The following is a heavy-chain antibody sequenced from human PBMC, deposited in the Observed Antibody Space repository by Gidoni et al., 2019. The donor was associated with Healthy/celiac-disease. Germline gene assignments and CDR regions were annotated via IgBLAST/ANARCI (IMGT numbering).Heavy chain of an antibody. V-gene: IGHV3-49*04. D-gene: IGHD1-7*01. J-gene: IGHJ5*02. CDR1: GFPFGDYA. Sequence: EVPLVSSGGVLVQPVRSLRLSCTAAGFPFGDYAMSWVRQAPGKGLEWVGFSRSKAYGGTTEYAASVKGRFTISRDDSKSIAYLQMNSLKTEDTAVYYCTRDGTGTTGWFDPWGQGTLVTVSS. CDR3: TRDGTGTTGWFDP. CDR2: SRSKAYGGTT.